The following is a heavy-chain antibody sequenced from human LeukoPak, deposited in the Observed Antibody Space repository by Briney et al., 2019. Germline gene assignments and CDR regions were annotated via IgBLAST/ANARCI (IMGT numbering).Heavy chain of an antibody. Sequence: GGSLRLSCAASGFTFSSYWMSWVRQAPGKGLEWVVNIKQDGSEKYYVDSGKGRFTISRDNAKNSLYLQMNSLRAEDTAMYYCARRRYSGSSQHFDYWGQGTLVTVSS. CDR3: ARRRYSGSSQHFDY. D-gene: IGHD1-26*01. CDR1: GFTFSSYW. J-gene: IGHJ4*02. V-gene: IGHV3-7*01. CDR2: IKQDGSEK.